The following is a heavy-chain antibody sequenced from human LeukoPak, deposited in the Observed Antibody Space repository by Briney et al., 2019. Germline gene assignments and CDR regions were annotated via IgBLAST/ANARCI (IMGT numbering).Heavy chain of an antibody. V-gene: IGHV4-30-4*01. CDR3: ARERYYYDSSGYYGIDWFDP. J-gene: IGHJ5*02. D-gene: IGHD3-22*01. Sequence: SQTLSLTCTVSGGSISSGDYYWSWIRQPPGKGLEWIGYIYYSGSTYYNPSLKSRVTISVDTSKNQFSLKLSSVTAADTAVYYCARERYYYDSSGYYGIDWFDPWGQGTLVTVSS. CDR1: GGSISSGDYY. CDR2: IYYSGST.